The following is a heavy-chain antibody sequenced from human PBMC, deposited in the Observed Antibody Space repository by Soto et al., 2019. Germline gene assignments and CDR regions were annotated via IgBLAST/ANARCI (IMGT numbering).Heavy chain of an antibody. CDR3: TRGTFGVGMDL. D-gene: IGHD3-10*01. CDR1: GFTYPSYD. Sequence: QPGGSLRLSCAAFGFTYPSYDMVWVRHVAGKGLEWVSSMGGAGAREYAGSVRGRFTISRDKARNSLYLQMDSLRVGDTAVYYCTRGTFGVGMDLWGQGTPVTVSS. J-gene: IGHJ6*02. V-gene: IGHV3-13*01. CDR2: MGGAGAR.